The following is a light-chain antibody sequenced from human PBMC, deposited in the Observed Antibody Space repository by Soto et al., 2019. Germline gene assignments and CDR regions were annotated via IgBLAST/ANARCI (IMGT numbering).Light chain of an antibody. CDR3: SSYTSSSVI. CDR1: SSDVGGYYY. J-gene: IGLJ2*01. CDR2: DVS. V-gene: IGLV2-14*01. Sequence: QSVLTQPASVSGSPGQSITISCTGTSSDVGGYYYVSWYQQHPGQAPKLMIYDVSTRPSGVSNRFSGSKSGNTASLTISGLQAEDEADYYCSSYTSSSVIFGGGTKLTVL.